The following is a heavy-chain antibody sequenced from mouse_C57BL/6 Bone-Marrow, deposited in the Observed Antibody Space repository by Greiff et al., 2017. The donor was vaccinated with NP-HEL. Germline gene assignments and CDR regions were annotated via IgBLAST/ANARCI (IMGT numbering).Heavy chain of an antibody. CDR3: ARRVYFDY. CDR2: IYPGSGNT. V-gene: IGHV1-76*01. CDR1: GYTFTDYY. Sequence: VMLVESGAELVRPGASVKLSCKASGYTFTDYYINWVKQRPGQGLEWIARIYPGSGNTYYNEKFKGKATLTAEKSSSTAYMQLSSLTSEDSAVYFCARRVYFDYWGQGTTLTVSS. J-gene: IGHJ2*01.